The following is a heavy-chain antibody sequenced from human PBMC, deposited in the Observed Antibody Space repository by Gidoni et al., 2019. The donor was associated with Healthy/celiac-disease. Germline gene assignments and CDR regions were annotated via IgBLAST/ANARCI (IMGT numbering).Heavy chain of an antibody. J-gene: IGHJ4*02. CDR3: AKDLRAVAGTGDY. CDR1: GFTVSSYA. Sequence: EVQLLESGGGLVQPGGSLGLSWAASGFTVSSYAMSWVRQAPGKGLEWVSAISGSGGSTYYADSVKGRFTISRDNSKNTLYLQMNSLRAEDTAVYYCAKDLRAVAGTGDYWGQGTLVTVSS. V-gene: IGHV3-23*01. D-gene: IGHD6-19*01. CDR2: ISGSGGST.